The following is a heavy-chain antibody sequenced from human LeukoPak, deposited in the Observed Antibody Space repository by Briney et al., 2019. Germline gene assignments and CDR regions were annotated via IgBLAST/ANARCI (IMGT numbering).Heavy chain of an antibody. V-gene: IGHV4-34*01. CDR3: ARGRGGTYRLDY. J-gene: IGHJ4*02. CDR1: GGSFSGYY. CDR2: INHSERT. D-gene: IGHD1-26*01. Sequence: SETLSLTCAVYGGSFSGYYWIWMRQPPGKGLEWIGEINHSERTSYNPSLKSRVTISVDTSKNQFSLNLRSVTAADTAVYYCARGRGGTYRLDYWDQGTLVTVSS.